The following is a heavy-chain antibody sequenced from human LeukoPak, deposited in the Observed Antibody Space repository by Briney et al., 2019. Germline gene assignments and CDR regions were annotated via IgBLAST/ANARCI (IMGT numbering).Heavy chain of an antibody. J-gene: IGHJ5*02. CDR1: GGSFSGYY. CDR2: INHSGST. D-gene: IGHD3-22*01. CDR3: ASVRKYYHDSSGYP. Sequence: SETLSLTCAVYGGSFSGYYWSWIRQPPGKGLGWIGEINHSGSTNYNPSLKSRVTISVDTSKNQFSLKLSSVTAADTAVYYCASVRKYYHDSSGYPWGQGTLVTVSS. V-gene: IGHV4-34*01.